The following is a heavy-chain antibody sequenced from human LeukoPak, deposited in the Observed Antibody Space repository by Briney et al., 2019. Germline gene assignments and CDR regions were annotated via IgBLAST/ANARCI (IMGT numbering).Heavy chain of an antibody. Sequence: GGSLRLSCAASGFTFSDYYMSWIRQAPGKGLEWVSSISSSSSYIYYADSVKGRFTISRDNAKNSLYLQMNSLRAEDTVVYYCAREGADSGAFDIWGQGTMVTVSS. CDR3: AREGADSGAFDI. J-gene: IGHJ3*02. V-gene: IGHV3-11*06. CDR2: ISSSSSYI. D-gene: IGHD1-26*01. CDR1: GFTFSDYY.